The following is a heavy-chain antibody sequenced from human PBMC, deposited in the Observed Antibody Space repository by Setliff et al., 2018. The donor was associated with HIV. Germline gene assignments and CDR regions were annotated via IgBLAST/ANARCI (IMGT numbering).Heavy chain of an antibody. CDR3: ARVKYSYAQGFYYGLDV. CDR2: IYSSGST. J-gene: IGHJ6*02. D-gene: IGHD5-18*01. CDR1: GGSISSHY. Sequence: LSLTCTVSGGSISSHYWSWIRQPPGKGLEWIGSIYSSGSTNYNPSLKSRVTMSVDMSKSQFSLKLRSVTAADTAMFYCARVKYSYAQGFYYGLDVWGQGTTVTVSS. V-gene: IGHV4-4*07.